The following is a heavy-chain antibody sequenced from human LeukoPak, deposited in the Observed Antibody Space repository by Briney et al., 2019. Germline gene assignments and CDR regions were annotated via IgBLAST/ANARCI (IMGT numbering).Heavy chain of an antibody. CDR2: INHSGST. D-gene: IGHD3-16*02. J-gene: IGHJ4*02. Sequence: SETLSLTCAVYGGSFSGYYWSWIRQPPGKGLEWIGEINHSGSTNYNPSLKSRVTFSVDTSKNQFSLKLSSVTAADTAVYYCARHESYYDYVWGSYRYFQFDYWGQGTLVTVSS. CDR1: GGSFSGYY. CDR3: ARHESYYDYVWGSYRYFQFDY. V-gene: IGHV4-34*01.